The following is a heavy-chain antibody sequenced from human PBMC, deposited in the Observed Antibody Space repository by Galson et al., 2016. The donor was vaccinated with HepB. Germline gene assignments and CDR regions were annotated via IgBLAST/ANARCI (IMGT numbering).Heavy chain of an antibody. CDR1: SDSIRTSF. D-gene: IGHD2-15*01. CDR2: VYHIGST. V-gene: IGHV4-59*01. J-gene: IGHJ3*01. Sequence: SETLSLTCTVSSDSIRTSFWTWIRQPPGKGLEWIGYVYHIGSTNYNPSLKSRVNISQDMSKNQVSLRLTSVTAADTAVYLCARDSDGGFDGFDVWGQGTMVIVSS. CDR3: ARDSDGGFDGFDV.